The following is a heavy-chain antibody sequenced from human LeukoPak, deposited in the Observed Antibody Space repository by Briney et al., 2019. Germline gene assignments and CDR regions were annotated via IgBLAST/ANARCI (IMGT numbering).Heavy chain of an antibody. Sequence: PGGSLRLSCAASGFTFNKHWMNWVRQAPGKGLEWVANIDQDGSEKYYVDSVKGRFTISRDNAKNSLYLQMNSLRPEDTAVYYCASSFSSGFRWGQGTLVTVSS. CDR3: ASSFSSGFR. V-gene: IGHV3-7*01. CDR1: GFTFNKHW. CDR2: IDQDGSEK. D-gene: IGHD6-19*01. J-gene: IGHJ4*02.